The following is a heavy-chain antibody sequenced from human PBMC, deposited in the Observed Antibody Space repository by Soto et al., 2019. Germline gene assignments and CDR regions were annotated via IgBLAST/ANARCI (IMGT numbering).Heavy chain of an antibody. CDR2: IYHSGTT. CDR3: TRGRYCSGGSCYSDY. Sequence: PSETLSLTCTVSGGSISSGGYPWMWIRQPPGKGLEWIGYIYHSGTTYYHPSLKSRVTISVDGSKNQFSLRLSSVTAADTAVYYCTRGRYCSGGSCYSDYWGLGTLVPSPQ. CDR1: GGSISSGGYP. J-gene: IGHJ4*02. V-gene: IGHV4-30-2*01. D-gene: IGHD2-15*01.